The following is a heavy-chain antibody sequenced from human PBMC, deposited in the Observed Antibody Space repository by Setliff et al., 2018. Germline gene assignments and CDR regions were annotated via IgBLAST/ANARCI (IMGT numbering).Heavy chain of an antibody. CDR1: GYSISSGYY. CDR2: IYVSTGST. Sequence: SETLSLTCAVSGYSISSGYYWGWIRQPPGKGLEWIGRIYVSTGSTNYSPSLKSRVSISVDRSKNQFSLNLTSVTAADTAVYYCARAGFELGQYNWFDPWGQGTLVTVSS. V-gene: IGHV4-38-2*01. CDR3: ARAGFELGQYNWFDP. J-gene: IGHJ5*02. D-gene: IGHD3-3*02.